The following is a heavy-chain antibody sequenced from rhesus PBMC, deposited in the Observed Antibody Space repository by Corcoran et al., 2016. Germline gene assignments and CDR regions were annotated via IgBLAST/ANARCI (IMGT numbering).Heavy chain of an antibody. J-gene: IGHJ5-2*02. CDR2: IYGSGSST. Sequence: QVQLQESGPGLVTPLETLSLTCGVSGGSISRNYWTWIRQPPGKGLEWIGYIYGSGSSTNYNPSLKSRVTLSVDASKNQFSLKLSSVTAADTAVYYCARDRYCGSTNCVGTTQPDVWGRGVLVTVSS. D-gene: IGHD2-15*01. V-gene: IGHV4S11*01. CDR3: ARDRYCGSTNCVGTTQPDV. CDR1: GGSISRNY.